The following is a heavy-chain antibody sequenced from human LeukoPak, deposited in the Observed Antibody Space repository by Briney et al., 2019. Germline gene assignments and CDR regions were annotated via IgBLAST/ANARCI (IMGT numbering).Heavy chain of an antibody. CDR3: ARHVPYGNYDYVWGSPRDAFDI. D-gene: IGHD3-16*01. CDR2: IFYSGST. CDR1: GGAISGYY. Sequence: PSETLSLTCTVSGGAISGYYWSWIRQPPGKGLEWIGYIFYSGSTNYNPSLKSRVTISVDTSKNQFSLKLSSVTAADTAVYYCARHVPYGNYDYVWGSPRDAFDIWGQGTMVTVSS. V-gene: IGHV4-59*08. J-gene: IGHJ3*02.